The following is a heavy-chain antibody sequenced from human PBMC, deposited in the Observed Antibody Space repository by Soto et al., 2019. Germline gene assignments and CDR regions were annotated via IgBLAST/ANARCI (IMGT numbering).Heavy chain of an antibody. CDR1: GYTFTGYY. J-gene: IGHJ4*02. V-gene: IGHV1-2*04. D-gene: IGHD2-15*01. CDR3: ARVSFSFGADPYYFDY. Sequence: ASVKVSCKASGYTFTGYYMHWVQQAPGEGLEWMGWINPNSGGTNYAQKFQGWVTMTRDTSISTAYMELSRLRSDDTAVYYCARVSFSFGADPYYFDYWGQGTLVTVSS. CDR2: INPNSGGT.